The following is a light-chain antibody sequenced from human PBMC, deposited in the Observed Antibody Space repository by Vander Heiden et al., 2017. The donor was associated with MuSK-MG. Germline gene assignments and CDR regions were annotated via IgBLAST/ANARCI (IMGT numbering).Light chain of an antibody. Sequence: EIVLTQSPGTLSLSPGERATLSCRASQSVSSFYLAWYQQKLGQAPRLLIYGASSRATGIPDRFSGSGSGTDFTLTISRLEPEDFAVYYCHQDCSSPRTFGQGTKVEIK. CDR2: GAS. CDR1: QSVSSFY. CDR3: HQDCSSPRT. V-gene: IGKV3-20*01. J-gene: IGKJ1*01.